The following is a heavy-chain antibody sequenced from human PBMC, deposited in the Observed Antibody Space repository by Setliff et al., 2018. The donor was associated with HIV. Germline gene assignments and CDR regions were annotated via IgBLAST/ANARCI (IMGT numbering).Heavy chain of an antibody. CDR3: ARYRPNHPQNAFDI. V-gene: IGHV1-69*05. CDR1: GGTFGSYA. J-gene: IGHJ3*02. Sequence: SVKVSCKASGGTFGSYAISWVRQAPGQGLEWMGGIIPIFGTANYAQKFQGRVTITTDESTSTAYMELSSLGSEDTAVYYCARYRPNHPQNAFDIWGQGTMVTVSS. CDR2: IIPIFGTA. D-gene: IGHD1-26*01.